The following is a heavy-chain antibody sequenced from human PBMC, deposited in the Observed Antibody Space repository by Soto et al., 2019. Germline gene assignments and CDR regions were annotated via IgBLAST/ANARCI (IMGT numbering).Heavy chain of an antibody. V-gene: IGHV1-69*13. D-gene: IGHD5-18*01. CDR2: IIPIFGTA. CDR3: ARGRTGYSYGPAGY. J-gene: IGHJ4*02. CDR1: GGTFSSYA. Sequence: ASVKVSCKASGGTFSSYAISWVRQAPGQGLEWMGGIIPIFGTANYAQKFQGRVTITADESTSTAYMELSSLRSEDTAVYYCARGRTGYSYGPAGYWGKGTLVTVSS.